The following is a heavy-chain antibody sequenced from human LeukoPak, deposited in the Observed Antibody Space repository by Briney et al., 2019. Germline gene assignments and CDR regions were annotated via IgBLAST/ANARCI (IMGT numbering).Heavy chain of an antibody. D-gene: IGHD3-10*01. V-gene: IGHV4-4*07. Sequence: PSETLSLTCTVSGGSISSYYWSWIRQPAGKGLEWIGRIYTSGSTIYNPSLKSRVTMSVDTSKNQFSLKLSSVTAADTAVYYCAREVRWFGERTSYYFDYWGQGTLVTVSS. CDR2: IYTSGST. J-gene: IGHJ4*02. CDR3: AREVRWFGERTSYYFDY. CDR1: GGSISSYY.